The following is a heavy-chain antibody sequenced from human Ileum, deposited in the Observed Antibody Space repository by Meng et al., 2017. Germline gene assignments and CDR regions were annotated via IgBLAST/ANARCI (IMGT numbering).Heavy chain of an antibody. V-gene: IGHV3-74*01. Sequence: EVQLVESGGGLVQPGGSLRLSCAASGFTFSNYWMHWVRQGPGKGLVWVSRINRDGTSTSYADSLEGRFSISRDNAKNTLYLQMNNLRPEDTAVYYCSRDLSSEWELVGWGQGTLVIVSS. J-gene: IGHJ4*02. CDR1: GFTFSNYW. CDR2: INRDGTST. CDR3: SRDLSSEWELVG. D-gene: IGHD1-26*01.